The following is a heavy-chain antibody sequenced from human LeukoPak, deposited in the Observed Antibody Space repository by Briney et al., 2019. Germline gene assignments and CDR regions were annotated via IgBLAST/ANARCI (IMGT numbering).Heavy chain of an antibody. J-gene: IGHJ4*02. CDR2: IYSGGST. D-gene: IGHD3-3*01. CDR1: GFTVSSNY. CDR3: ARNAEWYYFDY. V-gene: IGHV3-66*01. Sequence: PGGSLRLSCAASGFTVSSNYMSWVRQAPGKGLEWVSVIYSGGSTYYADSVKGRFTISRDNSKNTLYLQMNSLRAEDTAVYYCARNAEWYYFDYWAREPWSPSPQ.